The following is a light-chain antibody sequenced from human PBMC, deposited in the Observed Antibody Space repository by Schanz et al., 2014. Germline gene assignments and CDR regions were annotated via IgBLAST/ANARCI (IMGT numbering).Light chain of an antibody. J-gene: IGKJ4*01. CDR3: QQYGSSSFT. CDR2: GAS. Sequence: EIVMTQSPATLSVSPGERATLSCRVSQSVGTYLAWYQQKPGQAPRLLIYGASGRATGIPDRFSGSGSGTDFTLTISRLEPEDFAVYYCQQYGSSSFTFGRGTKVEIK. CDR1: QSVGTY. V-gene: IGKV3-20*01.